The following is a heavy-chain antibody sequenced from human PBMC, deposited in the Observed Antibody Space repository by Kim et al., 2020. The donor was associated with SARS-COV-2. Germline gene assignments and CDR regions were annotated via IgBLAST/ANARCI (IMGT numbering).Heavy chain of an antibody. CDR2: ISGSGGST. D-gene: IGHD1-26*01. Sequence: GGSLRLSCAASGFTFSSYAMSWVRQAPGKGLEWVAAISGSGGSTYYADSVKGRFTISRDNSKNTLYLQMNSLRAEDTAVYYCAKGKWELPRFPRGFDYWGQGTLVIVSS. CDR3: AKGKWELPRFPRGFDY. V-gene: IGHV3-23*01. CDR1: GFTFSSYA. J-gene: IGHJ4*02.